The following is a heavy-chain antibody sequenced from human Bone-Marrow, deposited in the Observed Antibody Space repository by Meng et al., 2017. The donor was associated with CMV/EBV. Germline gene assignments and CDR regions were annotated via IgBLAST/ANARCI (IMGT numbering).Heavy chain of an antibody. CDR1: GGTFSSYA. V-gene: IGHV1-69*05. J-gene: IGHJ5*02. CDR2: IIPIFGTA. D-gene: IGHD6-6*01. CDR3: ASRWVRGSSSVWFDP. Sequence: SVKVSCKASGGTFSSYAISWVRQAPGQGLEWMGGIIPIFGTANYAQKFQGRVTITTDESTSTAYMELSSLRSEDTAVYYCASRWVRGSSSVWFDPWGQGTLVTASS.